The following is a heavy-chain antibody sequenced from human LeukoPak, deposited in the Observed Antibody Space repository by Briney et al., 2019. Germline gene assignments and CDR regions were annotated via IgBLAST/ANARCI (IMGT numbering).Heavy chain of an antibody. D-gene: IGHD2-15*01. CDR2: INHSGST. V-gene: IGHV4-34*01. J-gene: IGHJ4*02. Sequence: SETLSLTCAVYGGSFSGYYWSWIRQPPGKGLEWIGEINHSGSTNYNPSLKSRATISVDTSKNQFSLKLSSVTAADTAVYYCARGGYCSGGSCSRYFDYWGQGTLVTVSS. CDR1: GGSFSGYY. CDR3: ARGGYCSGGSCSRYFDY.